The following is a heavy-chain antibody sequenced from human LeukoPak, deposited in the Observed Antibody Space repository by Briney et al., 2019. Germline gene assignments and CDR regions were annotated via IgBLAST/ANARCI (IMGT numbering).Heavy chain of an antibody. CDR1: GGSISSSAYH. V-gene: IGHV4-39*07. J-gene: IGHJ4*02. Sequence: PSETLSLTCTVSGGSISSSAYHWGWIRQPPGKGLEWIGSIHIGGSTYYNPSFKSRVTISVDTSKNQFSLKLNSVTAPDTAVYYCARLIGLGEVSPYFDFWGQGRLVTVSS. CDR3: ARLIGLGEVSPYFDF. CDR2: IHIGGST. D-gene: IGHD3-16*02.